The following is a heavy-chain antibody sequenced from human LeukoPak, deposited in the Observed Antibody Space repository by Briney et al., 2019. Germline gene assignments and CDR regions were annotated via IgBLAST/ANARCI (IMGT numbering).Heavy chain of an antibody. D-gene: IGHD3-22*01. V-gene: IGHV3-48*04. Sequence: GGSLRLSCAASGFTFSSYGMHWVRQAPGKGLEWVSYISSSGSTIYYADSVKGRFTISRDNAKNSLFLQMNSLRVEETAVYYCARGFYYYDSSGPNDAFDMWGQGTMVTVSS. CDR2: ISSSGSTI. CDR3: ARGFYYYDSSGPNDAFDM. CDR1: GFTFSSYG. J-gene: IGHJ3*02.